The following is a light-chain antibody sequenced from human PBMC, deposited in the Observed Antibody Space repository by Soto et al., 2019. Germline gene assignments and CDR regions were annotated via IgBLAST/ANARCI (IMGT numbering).Light chain of an antibody. Sequence: IQLTHARWTLSESVGDGVTINYRASQSISSWLAWYQQKPGKAPKLLIYDAYSLESGTPSRFSGRRSGTEFTLTIASVQPEDFATYYCQQYSSYSPLTFGGGTKVDIK. CDR2: DAY. CDR3: QQYSSYSPLT. CDR1: QSISSW. V-gene: IGKV1-5*01. J-gene: IGKJ4*01.